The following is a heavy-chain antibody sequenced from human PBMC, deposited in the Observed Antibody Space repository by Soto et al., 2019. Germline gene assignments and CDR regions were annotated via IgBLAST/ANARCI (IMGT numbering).Heavy chain of an antibody. D-gene: IGHD6-19*01. CDR2: IYYTGST. CDR3: AREQSSGWYRIHDF. Sequence: SETLSLTCTVSGGSFGSHYWSWVRQSPGKGLEWIGYIYYTGSTYYNPSLKSRVTMSVDTSKNQFSLKLTSVTAADTAVYFCAREQSSGWYRIHDFWGQGTLVTVS. CDR1: GGSFGSHY. V-gene: IGHV4-59*11. J-gene: IGHJ4*02.